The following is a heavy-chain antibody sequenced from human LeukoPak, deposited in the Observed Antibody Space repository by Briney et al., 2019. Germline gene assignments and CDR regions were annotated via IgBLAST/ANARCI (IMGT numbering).Heavy chain of an antibody. J-gene: IGHJ4*02. CDR1: GYTFTSYD. V-gene: IGHV1-8*01. CDR3: ARGRDYGDPTFDY. D-gene: IGHD4-17*01. CDR2: MNPNSGNT. Sequence: ASVKVSCKASGYTFTSYDINWVRQATGQGLEWMGWMNPNSGNTGYAQKFQGWVTMTRDTSISTAYMELSRLRSDDTAVYYCARGRDYGDPTFDYWGQGTLVTVSS.